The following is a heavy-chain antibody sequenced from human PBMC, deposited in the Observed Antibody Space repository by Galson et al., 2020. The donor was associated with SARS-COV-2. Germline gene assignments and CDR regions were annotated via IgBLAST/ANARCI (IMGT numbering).Heavy chain of an antibody. J-gene: IGHJ6*02. CDR1: GFSLNYYN. CDR3: ARDAGGGHGMDV. D-gene: IGHD3-10*01. Sequence: PGGSLRLSCAVSGFSLNYYNMNWVRQAPGKGLEWVSSISSRSRNIQYAESVKGRFTISRDNAKDSVFLQMNSLRGEDTAVYYCARDAGGGHGMDVWGQGTTVTVSS. V-gene: IGHV3-21*01. CDR2: ISSRSRNI.